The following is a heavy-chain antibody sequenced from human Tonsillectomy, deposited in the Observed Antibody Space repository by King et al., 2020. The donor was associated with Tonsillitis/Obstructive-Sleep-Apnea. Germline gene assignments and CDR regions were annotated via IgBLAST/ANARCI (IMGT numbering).Heavy chain of an antibody. CDR2: ISSSGTTI. D-gene: IGHD5-12*01. V-gene: IGHV3-11*01. CDR3: AGGYNYYFYYYMDV. J-gene: IGHJ6*03. CDR1: GFTFSDYY. Sequence: VQLVESGGGLVKPGGSLRLSCAASGFTFSDYYMTWIRQAPGKGLEWVSYISSSGTTIYYADSLKGRFTISRDNAKNSLYLQMNSLRAEDTAVYYCAGGYNYYFYYYMDVWGKGTPVTVSS.